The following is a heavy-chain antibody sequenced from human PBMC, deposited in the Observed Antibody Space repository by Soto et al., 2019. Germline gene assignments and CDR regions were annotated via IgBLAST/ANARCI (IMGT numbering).Heavy chain of an antibody. V-gene: IGHV4-31*03. CDR2: IYYSGVT. CDR1: GDSITSGGYY. CDR3: ARDLRGLGSGRFDP. D-gene: IGHD1-26*01. Sequence: QVQLQESGPGLVKPSQTLSLTCTVSGDSITSGGYYWTWIRQHPGQGLEWIGYIYYSGVTYYNPSLKSRVNISVDTSKNQFTLILSSVTAADTAVYYCARDLRGLGSGRFDPWGQGTLVTVSS. J-gene: IGHJ5*02.